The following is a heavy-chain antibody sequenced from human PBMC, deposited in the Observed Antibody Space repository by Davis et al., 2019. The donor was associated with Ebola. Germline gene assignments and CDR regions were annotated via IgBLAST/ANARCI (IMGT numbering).Heavy chain of an antibody. CDR1: GYTFSTYW. Sequence: GESLKISCKGDGYTFSTYWIAWVRQMPEKGLEWMGIIYPADSDTRYNPAFQGQVTMSADKSITTAYLQWSSLKASDSAIYYCARLPRGYGYIWGSPKYYFEYWGQGTLVTVSS. V-gene: IGHV5-51*01. D-gene: IGHD3-16*01. CDR2: IYPADSDT. CDR3: ARLPRGYGYIWGSPKYYFEY. J-gene: IGHJ4*02.